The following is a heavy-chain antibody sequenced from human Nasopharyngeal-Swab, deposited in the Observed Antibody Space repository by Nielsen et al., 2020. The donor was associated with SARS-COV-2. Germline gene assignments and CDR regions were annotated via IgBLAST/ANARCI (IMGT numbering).Heavy chain of an antibody. CDR3: AGEVGGYRGY. CDR1: GFTFSNYW. D-gene: IGHD1-26*01. CDR2: INSDGSNT. Sequence: GGSLRLSCAASGFTFSNYWMHWVRQAPGKGLVWVSRINSDGSNTNYADSVKGRFTISRDNVKNTVYLQMNSLRAEDTAVYHCAGEVGGYRGYWGQGTLVTVSS. V-gene: IGHV3-74*01. J-gene: IGHJ4*02.